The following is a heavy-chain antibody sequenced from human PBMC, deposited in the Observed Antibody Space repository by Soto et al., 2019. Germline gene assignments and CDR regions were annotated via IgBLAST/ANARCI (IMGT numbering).Heavy chain of an antibody. CDR1: GFTFSNYS. CDR2: ISGSSSFI. CDR3: ARDGWAWSRDY. V-gene: IGHV3-21*01. Sequence: DVQLVESGGGLVKPGGSLRVSCAASGFTFSNYSMSWVRQPPGKGLEWVSTISGSSSFISYGDAVRGRFTISRDNAKNSLYLQMNSLRAEDTAVYYCARDGWAWSRDYWGQGTLVTVSS. D-gene: IGHD6-19*01. J-gene: IGHJ4*02.